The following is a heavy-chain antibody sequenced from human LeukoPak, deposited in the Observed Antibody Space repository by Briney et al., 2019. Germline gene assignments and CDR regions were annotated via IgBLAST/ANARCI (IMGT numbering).Heavy chain of an antibody. D-gene: IGHD3-10*01. CDR2: INPNSGGT. CDR1: EYTFTGYY. Sequence: ASVKVSCKASEYTFTGYYMHWVRQAPGQGLEWMGWINPNSGGTKYAQKFQGRVTMTRDTSISTAYMEVTRVTSDDTAVYYCARDNRGEYYFDYWGQGTLVTVSS. J-gene: IGHJ4*02. V-gene: IGHV1-2*02. CDR3: ARDNRGEYYFDY.